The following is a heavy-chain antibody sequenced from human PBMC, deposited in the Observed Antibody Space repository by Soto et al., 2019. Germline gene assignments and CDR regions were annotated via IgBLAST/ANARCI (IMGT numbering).Heavy chain of an antibody. V-gene: IGHV4-39*01. CDR1: GGSISSSSYY. Sequence: SETLSLTCTVSGGSISSSSYYWGWIRQPPGKGLEWIGSIYYSGSTYYNPSLKSRVTISVDTSKNQFSLKLSSVTAADTAVYYCARLTYGSGSYPPDAFDIWGQGTMVTVSS. D-gene: IGHD3-10*01. CDR2: IYYSGST. J-gene: IGHJ3*02. CDR3: ARLTYGSGSYPPDAFDI.